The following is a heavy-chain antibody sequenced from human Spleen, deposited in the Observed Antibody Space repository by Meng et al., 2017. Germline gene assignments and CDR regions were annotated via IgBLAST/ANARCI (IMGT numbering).Heavy chain of an antibody. CDR3: ARDSYSYNWNDFIDY. J-gene: IGHJ4*02. D-gene: IGHD1-1*01. V-gene: IGHV5-51*01. Sequence: KVSCKGSGYSFTNYWIGWVRQMPGKGLEWMGIIYPGDSDTRYSPSFQGQVTISADKSISTAYLQWSSLKASDTAMYYCARDSYSYNWNDFIDYWGQGTVVTVSS. CDR1: GYSFTNYW. CDR2: IYPGDSDT.